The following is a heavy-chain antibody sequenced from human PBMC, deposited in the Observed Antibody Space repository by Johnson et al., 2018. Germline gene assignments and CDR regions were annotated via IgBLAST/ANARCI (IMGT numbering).Heavy chain of an antibody. Sequence: EVQLVESGGGLVQPGRSLRLSCAASGFIFDDYAMHWVRQAPGKGLEWVAGISWNSGSIGYAESVKGRFTISRDNAKNSLYLQMNSLRPEDTALDRCTKEKGPDSRGLNHAFDLWCQGTMVTVSS. V-gene: IGHV3-9*01. J-gene: IGHJ3*01. D-gene: IGHD3-22*01. CDR3: TKEKGPDSRGLNHAFDL. CDR1: GFIFDDYA. CDR2: ISWNSGSI.